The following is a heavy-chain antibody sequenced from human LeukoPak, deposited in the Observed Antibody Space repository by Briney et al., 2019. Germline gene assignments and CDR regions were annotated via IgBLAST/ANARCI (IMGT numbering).Heavy chain of an antibody. V-gene: IGHV3-23*01. CDR2: FGVIGDTI. J-gene: IGHJ4*02. CDR3: ARSPPYVLYSNYLFDY. D-gene: IGHD4-11*01. Sequence: GGSLRLSCAASGFSFSSFAMSWVRQAPGKGLEWVSVFGVIGDTIDYAVSVKGRFTISRDNSKHTLYLQMNSLRAEDTAVYYCARSPPYVLYSNYLFDYWGQGTLVTVSS. CDR1: GFSFSSFA.